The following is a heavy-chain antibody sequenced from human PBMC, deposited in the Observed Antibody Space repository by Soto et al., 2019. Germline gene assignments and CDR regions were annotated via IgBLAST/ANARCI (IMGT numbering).Heavy chain of an antibody. CDR2: FDPEDSET. D-gene: IGHD3-10*01. Sequence: GASVKVSFKFSVYTLTELSIHSVRQTPGKGLEWMVGFDPEDSETIYAQKFQGRVTMTEDTSTDTAYMELSSLRYEDTAVYYCATDAGSSISGFDPWGQGTLVTVSS. J-gene: IGHJ5*02. CDR1: VYTLTELS. CDR3: ATDAGSSISGFDP. V-gene: IGHV1-24*01.